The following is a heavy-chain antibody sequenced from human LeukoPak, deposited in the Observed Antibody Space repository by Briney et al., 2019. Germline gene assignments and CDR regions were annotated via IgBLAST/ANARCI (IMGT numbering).Heavy chain of an antibody. D-gene: IGHD3-3*01. CDR1: GFTFSSYS. V-gene: IGHV3-21*01. J-gene: IGHJ4*02. Sequence: GGSLRLSCAASGFTFSSYSMNWVRQAPGKGLEWVSSISSSSSYIYYADSVKGRFTISRDNAKNSLYLQMNSLRAEDTAVYYCARDSRFLEWLFPYYFDYWGQGTLVTVSS. CDR2: ISSSSSYI. CDR3: ARDSRFLEWLFPYYFDY.